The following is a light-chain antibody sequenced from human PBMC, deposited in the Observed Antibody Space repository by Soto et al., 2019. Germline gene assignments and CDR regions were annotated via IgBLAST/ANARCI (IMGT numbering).Light chain of an antibody. CDR2: EAT. Sequence: QYALTQPASVSESPGQSITISCTGTSSDIGTFNFVSWYQQHPGKAPKLLNYEATKRPSGVSSRFSGSKSGNTASLTISGLQTEDEADYDCCSYAGSSTYVFGTGTKLTVL. J-gene: IGLJ1*01. CDR3: CSYAGSSTYV. CDR1: SSDIGTFNF. V-gene: IGLV2-23*01.